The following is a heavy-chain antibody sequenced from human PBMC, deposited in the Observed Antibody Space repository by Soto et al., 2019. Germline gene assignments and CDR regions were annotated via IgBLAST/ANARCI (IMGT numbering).Heavy chain of an antibody. J-gene: IGHJ4*02. D-gene: IGHD3-10*01. CDR2: LSGSGGST. CDR1: GFSFIKYA. V-gene: IGHV3-23*01. CDR3: ARGFSAGKGSPPDY. Sequence: EVQLLESGGGLVQPGGSLRLSCAASGFSFIKYAMSWVRQAPGKGLEWVSGLSGSGGSTSSADSVKCRFAISRDNSRNTLYLQMNSLRDADTAIYYWARGFSAGKGSPPDYWGPGTLVTVSS.